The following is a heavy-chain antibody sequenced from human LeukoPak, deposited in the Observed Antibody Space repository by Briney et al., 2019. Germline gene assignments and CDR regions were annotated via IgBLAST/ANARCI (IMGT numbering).Heavy chain of an antibody. V-gene: IGHV4-59*01. CDR1: DGAIAGYS. CDR3: AKAPRYSSSSY. Sequence: SETLSLTCSVSDGAIAGYSWSWIRQAPGKGLEWIGYIYYGGDTNYNPSLQSRVTVSVDTSKNQFSLKLTSVTAADTAVYYCAKAPRYSSSSYWGQGTLVTVSS. J-gene: IGHJ4*02. D-gene: IGHD6-6*01. CDR2: IYYGGDT.